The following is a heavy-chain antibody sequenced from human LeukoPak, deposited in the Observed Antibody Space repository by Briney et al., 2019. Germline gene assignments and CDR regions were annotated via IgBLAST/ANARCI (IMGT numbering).Heavy chain of an antibody. D-gene: IGHD6-19*01. CDR1: GSTFEDYA. V-gene: IGHV3-43*02. J-gene: IGHJ4*02. Sequence: TGGSLRLSCAASGSTFEDYAMHWVRQAPGQGLEWVSFISGGGGTTYYADSVKGRFTISRDNSKTSLYLQMNSLRTEDTALYYCAKDQGASGWGAFDYWGQGTLVTVSS. CDR2: ISGGGGTT. CDR3: AKDQGASGWGAFDY.